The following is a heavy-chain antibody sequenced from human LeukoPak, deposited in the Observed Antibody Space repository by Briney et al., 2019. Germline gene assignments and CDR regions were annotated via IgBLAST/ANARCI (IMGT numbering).Heavy chain of an antibody. CDR2: INSDGGGA. CDR3: ARDVPHNWFDT. CDR1: GITCGNNW. V-gene: IGHV3-74*01. Sequence: PGGYLRRYCSASGITCGNNWMQWVGQGPGKGWVWMSRINSDGGGAIYADSVKGRFTVSRDNAKNTLDLQMNSLRAEDTAVYYCARDVPHNWFDTWGQGTLVTVSS. J-gene: IGHJ5*02.